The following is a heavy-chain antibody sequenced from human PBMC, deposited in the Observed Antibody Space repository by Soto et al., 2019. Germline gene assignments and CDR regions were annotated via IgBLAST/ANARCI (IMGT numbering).Heavy chain of an antibody. Sequence: QVKLQQWGAGLLKPSETLSLTCAVYGGSFSGYYWSWIRQPPGKGLEWIGEINHSGSTNYNPSLKRRVTISVATSKIQFARELSSGTAADTAVYYCARGSKYYYCSGSYKLLAPWGEGTLVTVSS. V-gene: IGHV4-34*01. D-gene: IGHD3-10*01. CDR1: GGSFSGYY. J-gene: IGHJ5*02. CDR3: ARGSKYYYCSGSYKLLAP. CDR2: INHSGST.